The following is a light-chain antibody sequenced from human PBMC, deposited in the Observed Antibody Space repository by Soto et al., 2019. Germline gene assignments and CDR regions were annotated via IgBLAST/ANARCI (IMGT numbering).Light chain of an antibody. CDR2: GAS. V-gene: IGKV3-20*01. J-gene: IGKJ2*01. CDR3: QQYGGSPPFT. CDR1: QSIGSSY. Sequence: VLTQSPATLSLSPGERATISCRASQSIGSSYLAWYQHKPGQAPRLLIYGASSRATGISLRFSGSGSGTDFTLTISRLEPEDCGVYYCQQYGGSPPFTFGQGTSLEIK.